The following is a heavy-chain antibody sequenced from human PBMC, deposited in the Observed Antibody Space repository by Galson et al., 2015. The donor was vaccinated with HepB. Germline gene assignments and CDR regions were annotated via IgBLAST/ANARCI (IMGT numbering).Heavy chain of an antibody. J-gene: IGHJ4*02. Sequence: SLRLSCAASGFTFSDYAMSWVRQAPGKGLDWVSTITNTGDTTYYADFLRGRFSISRDSSKNTLYLQMNSLRVEDTAIYYCAKGGDEAMGIDYWGQGTLVTVSP. CDR2: ITNTGDTT. D-gene: IGHD5-18*01. CDR1: GFTFSDYA. V-gene: IGHV3-23*01. CDR3: AKGGDEAMGIDY.